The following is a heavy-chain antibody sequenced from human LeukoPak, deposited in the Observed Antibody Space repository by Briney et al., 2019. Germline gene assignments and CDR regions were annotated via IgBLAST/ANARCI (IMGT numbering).Heavy chain of an antibody. J-gene: IGHJ4*02. CDR1: GGTFSSYA. CDR3: ARDSSYYYDSSGLDY. D-gene: IGHD3-22*01. CDR2: IIPIFGTA. Sequence: GASVTVSCKASGGTFSSYAISWVRQAPEQGLEWMGGIIPIFGTANYAQKFQGRVTITADESTSTAYMELSSLRSEDTAVYYCARDSSYYYDSSGLDYWGQGTLVTVSS. V-gene: IGHV1-69*13.